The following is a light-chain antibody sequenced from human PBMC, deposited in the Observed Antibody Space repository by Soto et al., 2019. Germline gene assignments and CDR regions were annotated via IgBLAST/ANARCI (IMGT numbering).Light chain of an antibody. J-gene: IGKJ5*01. CDR3: QQRSNWPPIT. CDR2: EAS. V-gene: IGKV3-11*01. Sequence: EIVLTQSPATLSLSPGERATLSCRASQSVSSYLAWYQQKPGQAPRLLIYEASNSATGIPARFSGSGSGTDFTLTSSSLEPEDFAVYYWQQRSNWPPITLGQGTRLESK. CDR1: QSVSSY.